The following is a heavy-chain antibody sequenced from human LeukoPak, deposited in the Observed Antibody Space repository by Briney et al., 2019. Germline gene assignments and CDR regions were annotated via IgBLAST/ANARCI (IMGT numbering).Heavy chain of an antibody. D-gene: IGHD3-10*01. CDR1: GFTFSSYS. CDR3: ARDGMVRGVIIWDAFDI. V-gene: IGHV3-48*02. J-gene: IGHJ3*02. Sequence: GGSLRLSCAASGFTFSSYSMNWVRQAPGKGLEWVSYISSSSSTIYYADSVKGRFTISRDNAKNSLYLQMNSLRDEDAVVYYCARDGMVRGVIIWDAFDIWGQGTMVTVSS. CDR2: ISSSSSTI.